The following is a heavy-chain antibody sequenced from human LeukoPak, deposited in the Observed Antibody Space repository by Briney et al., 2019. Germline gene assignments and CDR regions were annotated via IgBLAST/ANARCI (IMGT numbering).Heavy chain of an antibody. Sequence: ASVKVSCKASGGTFSSYAISWVRQAPGQGLEWMGGIIPIFGTANYAQKFQGRVTITADESTSTAYMELSSLRSEDTAVYYCARDRRHYYGSGNDFGYWGQGTLVTVSS. D-gene: IGHD3-10*01. CDR1: GGTFSSYA. CDR2: IIPIFGTA. CDR3: ARDRRHYYGSGNDFGY. J-gene: IGHJ4*02. V-gene: IGHV1-69*13.